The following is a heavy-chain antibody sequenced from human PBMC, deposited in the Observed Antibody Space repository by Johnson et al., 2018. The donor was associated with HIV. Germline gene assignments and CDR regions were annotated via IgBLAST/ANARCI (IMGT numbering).Heavy chain of an antibody. CDR2: VSYETTNK. CDR3: AREGEGGAFDI. D-gene: IGHD3-16*01. V-gene: IGHV3-30-3*01. CDR1: GFTFSSYA. Sequence: QVQLVEPGGGVVQPGRSLRLSCAASGFTFSSYAIHWVRQAPGKGLEWVAVVSYETTNKHYADSVKGRFTISRDNSKNTLYLQMNSLRAEDTAVYYCAREGEGGAFDIWGQGTMVTVSS. J-gene: IGHJ3*02.